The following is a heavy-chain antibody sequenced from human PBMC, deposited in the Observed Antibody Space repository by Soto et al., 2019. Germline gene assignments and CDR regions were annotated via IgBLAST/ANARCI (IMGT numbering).Heavy chain of an antibody. V-gene: IGHV4-39*01. CDR1: GGSISNFY. J-gene: IGHJ4*02. CDR2: IYYTGST. Sequence: SETLSLTCTVSGGSISNFYWRWIRQPPGKGLEWIGSIYYTGSTSYNPSLKSRVTISVDTSKNQFSLKLSSVTAADTAVYYCARHPQQLARDYFDYWGQGTLVTVSS. D-gene: IGHD6-6*01. CDR3: ARHPQQLARDYFDY.